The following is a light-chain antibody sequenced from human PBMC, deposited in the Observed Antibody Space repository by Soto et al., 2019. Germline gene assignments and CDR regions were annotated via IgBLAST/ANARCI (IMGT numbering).Light chain of an antibody. CDR3: MQRTHVTIT. CDR1: HNLLCSDGKTY. V-gene: IGKV2D-29*01. J-gene: IGKJ5*01. CDR2: DVS. Sequence: VVTQTPLSPAVTPGQPASLSCRSSHNLLCSDGKTYLYWYLQRQGQPTQILIYDVSNRFSGVPARVSGSGSGTDVTLKISRVEAEEVGVDDGMQRTHVTITFGQGTRLEI.